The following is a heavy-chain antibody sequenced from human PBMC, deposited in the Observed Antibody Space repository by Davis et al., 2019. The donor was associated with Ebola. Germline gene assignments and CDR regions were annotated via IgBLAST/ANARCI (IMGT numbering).Heavy chain of an antibody. V-gene: IGHV1-3*01. J-gene: IGHJ5*02. CDR2: INAGNGDT. Sequence: ASVKVSCKASGYTFTSYAMHWVRQAPGQRLEWMGWINAGNGDTKYSQKFQGRVTITRDTSASTAYMELSSLRSEDTAVYYCARSPFAPHSSPNWFDPWGQGTLVTVSS. D-gene: IGHD6-13*01. CDR3: ARSPFAPHSSPNWFDP. CDR1: GYTFTSYA.